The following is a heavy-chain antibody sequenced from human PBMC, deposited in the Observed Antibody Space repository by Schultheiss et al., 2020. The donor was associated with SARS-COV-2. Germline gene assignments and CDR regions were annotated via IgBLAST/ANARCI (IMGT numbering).Heavy chain of an antibody. CDR2: IYYSGST. J-gene: IGHJ4*02. Sequence: SETLSLTCAVSGGSISSGGYSWSWIRQHPGKGLEWIGYIYYSGSTYYNPSLKSRVTISVDTSKNQFSLKLSSVTAADTAVYYCASAPIAAAGKGGIDYWGQGTLVTVSS. D-gene: IGHD6-13*01. V-gene: IGHV4-31*11. CDR1: GGSISSGGYS. CDR3: ASAPIAAAGKGGIDY.